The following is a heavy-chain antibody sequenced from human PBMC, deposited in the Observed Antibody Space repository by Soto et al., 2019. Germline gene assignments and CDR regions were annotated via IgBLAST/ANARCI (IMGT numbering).Heavy chain of an antibody. V-gene: IGHV1-2*04. CDR1: GYTFTGYY. Sequence: GASVKVSCKASGYTFTGYYMHWVRQAPGQGLEWMGWINPNSGGTNYAQKFQGWVTMTRDTSISTAYMELSRLRSDDTAVYYCASSIAAAANLLGGYSSGWSLDYSGQGTLVTVSS. CDR2: INPNSGGT. CDR3: ASSIAAAANLLGGYSSGWSLDY. D-gene: IGHD6-19*01. J-gene: IGHJ4*02.